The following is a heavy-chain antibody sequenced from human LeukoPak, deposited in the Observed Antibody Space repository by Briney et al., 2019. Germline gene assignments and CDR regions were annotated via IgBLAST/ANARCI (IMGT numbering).Heavy chain of an antibody. V-gene: IGHV1-69*13. J-gene: IGHJ6*04. CDR3: ASLTGTTRGGYYYYYGMDV. Sequence: SVKVSCKASGGTFSSYAISWVRQAPGHGLEWRGGIIPIFGTANYAQKFQGRVTITADESTSTAYMELSSLRSEDTAVYYCASLTGTTRGGYYYYYGMDVWGKGTTVTVSS. CDR1: GGTFSSYA. D-gene: IGHD1-20*01. CDR2: IIPIFGTA.